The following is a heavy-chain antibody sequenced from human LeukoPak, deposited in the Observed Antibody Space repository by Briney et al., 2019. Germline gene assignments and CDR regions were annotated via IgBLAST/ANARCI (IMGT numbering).Heavy chain of an antibody. CDR2: INHSGST. Sequence: SETLSLTCAVYGGSFSGYYWSWIRQPPGKGLEWIGEINHSGSTNYNPSLKSRVTISVDTSKNQFSLKLSSVTAADTAVYYCASVPYDWNYGGDAFDIWGQGTMVTVSS. D-gene: IGHD1-7*01. CDR3: ASVPYDWNYGGDAFDI. V-gene: IGHV4-34*01. CDR1: GGSFSGYY. J-gene: IGHJ3*02.